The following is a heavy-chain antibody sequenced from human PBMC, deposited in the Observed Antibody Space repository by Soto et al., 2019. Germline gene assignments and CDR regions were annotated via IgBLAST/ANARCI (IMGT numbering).Heavy chain of an antibody. CDR2: ISSSGSTI. CDR1: GFTFSNYG. Sequence: SGGSLRLSCAASGFTFSNYGMNWVRQAPGKGLEWVSYISSSGSTIYYADSVKGRFTISRDNAKNSLYLQMNSLRAEDTAVYYCARDRERILEWYGLWSSTPTLKYGMDVWGQGTTVTVSS. V-gene: IGHV3-48*03. CDR3: ARDRERILEWYGLWSSTPTLKYGMDV. J-gene: IGHJ6*02. D-gene: IGHD3-3*01.